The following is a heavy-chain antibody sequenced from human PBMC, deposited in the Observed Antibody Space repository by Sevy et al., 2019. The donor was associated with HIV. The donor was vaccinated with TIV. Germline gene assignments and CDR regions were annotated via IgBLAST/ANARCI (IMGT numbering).Heavy chain of an antibody. J-gene: IGHJ4*02. CDR3: ATRYDTKWYSDY. D-gene: IGHD2-15*01. CDR1: GFDFDNYG. Sequence: GGYLRLSCAASGFDFDNYGLTWVRQAPGKGLEWVSGINWNGGIIGYADSVKGRFTISRDNAKKSLYLQMNSLRAEDTALYYCATRYDTKWYSDYWGQGTLVTVSS. V-gene: IGHV3-20*04. CDR2: INWNGGII.